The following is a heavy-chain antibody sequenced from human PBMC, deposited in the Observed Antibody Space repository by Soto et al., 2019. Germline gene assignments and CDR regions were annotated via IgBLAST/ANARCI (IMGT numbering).Heavy chain of an antibody. CDR2: IYPGDSDT. CDR3: ARQSPVGSIAVAGSLYFDY. V-gene: IGHV5-51*01. D-gene: IGHD6-19*01. J-gene: IGHJ4*02. CDR1: GYSFTSYW. Sequence: GESLKISCKGSGYSFTSYWIGWVRQMPGKGLEWMGIIYPGDSDTRYSPSFQGQVTISADKSISTAYLQWSSPKASDTAMYYCARQSPVGSIAVAGSLYFDYWCQGTLVTVSS.